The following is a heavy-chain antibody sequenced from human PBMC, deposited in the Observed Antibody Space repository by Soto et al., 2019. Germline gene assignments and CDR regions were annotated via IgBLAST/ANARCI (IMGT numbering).Heavy chain of an antibody. J-gene: IGHJ5*02. Sequence: GGSLRLSCAASGFTFSSYEMNWVRQAPGKGLEWVSYISSSGSTIYYADSVKGRFTISRDNAKNSLYLQMNSLRAEDTAVYYCARDVRSLEWLRGPLNWFDPWGQGTLVTVSS. CDR3: ARDVRSLEWLRGPLNWFDP. CDR2: ISSSGSTI. CDR1: GFTFSSYE. D-gene: IGHD3-3*01. V-gene: IGHV3-48*03.